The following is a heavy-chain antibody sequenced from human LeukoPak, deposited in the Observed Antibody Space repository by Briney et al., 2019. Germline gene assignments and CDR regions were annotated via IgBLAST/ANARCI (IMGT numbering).Heavy chain of an antibody. V-gene: IGHV4-34*01. CDR3: ARGRNTAMVVFDY. CDR2: INHSGST. CDR1: GASFSGYY. Sequence: PSPTLSPTRAVYGASFSGYYSSWIRQPPGKGLEWIGEINHSGSTNYNPSLKSRVTISVDTSKNQFSLKLSSVTAADTAVYYCARGRNTAMVVFDYWGQGTLVTVSS. J-gene: IGHJ4*02. D-gene: IGHD5-18*01.